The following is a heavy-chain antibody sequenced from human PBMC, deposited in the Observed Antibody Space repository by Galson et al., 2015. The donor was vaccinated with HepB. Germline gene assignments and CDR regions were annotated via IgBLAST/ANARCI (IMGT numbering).Heavy chain of an antibody. V-gene: IGHV3-30*18. CDR1: GLTFSRFG. CDR3: AKAREFSSTYGIDV. J-gene: IGHJ6*02. Sequence: SLRLSCAASGLTFSRFGMHWVRQAPGRGLEWVTSISNDGNNEYYADSVKGRFTISRDNSKNTVHLQMNSLRGDDTAVYYCAKAREFSSTYGIDVWGQGTTVSVSS. D-gene: IGHD6-6*01. CDR2: ISNDGNNE.